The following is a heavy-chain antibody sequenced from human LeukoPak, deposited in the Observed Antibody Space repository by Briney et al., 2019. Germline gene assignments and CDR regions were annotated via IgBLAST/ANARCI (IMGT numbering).Heavy chain of an antibody. V-gene: IGHV1-2*02. Sequence: ASVKVSCKASGYTFTGYYMHWVRQALGQGLEWMGWIDPNSGGTNYAQKFQGRVTMTRDTSISTAYMELSRLRSDDTAVYYCARDRESYYYDSSGFSPLFDYWGQGTLVTVSS. CDR2: IDPNSGGT. J-gene: IGHJ4*02. CDR3: ARDRESYYYDSSGFSPLFDY. D-gene: IGHD3-22*01. CDR1: GYTFTGYY.